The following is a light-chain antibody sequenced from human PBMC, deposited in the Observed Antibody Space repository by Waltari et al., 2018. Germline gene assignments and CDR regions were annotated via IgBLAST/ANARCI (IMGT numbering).Light chain of an antibody. Sequence: HRPGEAPRRLMFGFSSGPAGVPESVSESKSGAAAALAITGLQPEDEADYYCQSYDSRRGGQVVFGGGTKVTVL. CDR3: QSYDSRRGGQVV. CDR2: GFS. J-gene: IGLJ3*02. V-gene: IGLV1-40*03.